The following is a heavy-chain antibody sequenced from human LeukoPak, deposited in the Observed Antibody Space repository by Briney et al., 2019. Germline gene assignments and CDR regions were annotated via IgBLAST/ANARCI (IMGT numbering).Heavy chain of an antibody. CDR3: ARVGARRVVVAATHWFDP. CDR2: INPNSGGT. CDR1: GYTFTGYY. V-gene: IGHV1-2*02. D-gene: IGHD2-15*01. Sequence: GASVKVSCKASGYTFTGYYMHWVRQAPGQGLEWMGWINPNSGGTNYAQKFQGRVTMTRDTSISTAYMELSRLRSDDTAVYYCARVGARRVVVAATHWFDPWGQGTLVTVSS. J-gene: IGHJ5*02.